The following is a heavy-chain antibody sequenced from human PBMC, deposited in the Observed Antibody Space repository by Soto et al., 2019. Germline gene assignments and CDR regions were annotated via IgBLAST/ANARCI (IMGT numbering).Heavy chain of an antibody. CDR2: IYYSGST. J-gene: IGHJ4*02. D-gene: IGHD3-22*01. CDR3: ARDSRYYDSSGYIYYFDY. V-gene: IGHV4-31*03. Sequence: SETLSLTGTVSGGSISSGGYYWSWIRQHPGKGLEWIGYIYYSGSTYYNPSLKSRVTISVDTSKNQFSLKLSSVTAADTAVYYCARDSRYYDSSGYIYYFDYWGQGTLVTVSS. CDR1: GGSISSGGYY.